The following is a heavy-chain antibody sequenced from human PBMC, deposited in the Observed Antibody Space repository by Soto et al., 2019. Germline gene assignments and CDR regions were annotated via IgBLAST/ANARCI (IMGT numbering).Heavy chain of an antibody. J-gene: IGHJ5*02. CDR3: ARLCSVRQFGIEWFDP. D-gene: IGHD3-16*01. CDR2: IYYSGST. Sequence: QLQLQESGPGLVKPSETLSLTCTVSGGSISSSSYYWGWIRQPPGKGLEWIGSIYYSGSTYYNPSLKSRVTISVDTSKNQFSLKLSSVTAADTAVYYCARLCSVRQFGIEWFDPWGQGTLVTVSS. CDR1: GGSISSSSYY. V-gene: IGHV4-39*01.